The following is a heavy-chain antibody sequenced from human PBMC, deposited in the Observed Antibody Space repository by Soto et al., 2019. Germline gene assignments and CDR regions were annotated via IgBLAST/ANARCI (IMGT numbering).Heavy chain of an antibody. J-gene: IGHJ4*02. CDR1: GFTFSSYG. CDR3: AKAPSILCRGGYCYSNYFDY. D-gene: IGHD2-21*02. V-gene: IGHV3-30*18. Sequence: QVQLVESGGGVVQPGRSLRLSCAASGFTFSSYGMHWVRQAPGKGLEWVAVISYGGSNKYYADSVKGRFTISRDNSTNTLYLQMNSLRTEHTDVYYCAKAPSILCRGGYCYSNYFDYWGQVTLLTASS. CDR2: ISYGGSNK.